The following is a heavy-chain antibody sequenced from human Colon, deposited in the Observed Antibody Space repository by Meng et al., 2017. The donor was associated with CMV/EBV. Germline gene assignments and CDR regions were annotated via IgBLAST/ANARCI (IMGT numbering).Heavy chain of an antibody. D-gene: IGHD3-10*01. CDR1: GGSISNYY. V-gene: IGHV4-59*01. J-gene: IGHJ5*02. Sequence: SETLSLTCSVSGGSISNYYWSWIRQPPGKGLEWIGYVYYSGSTNYNPSLKSRVTISVDTSKNQFSLKLSSVTTADTAVYYCARDSYHYGSSTYNWFDPWGQGILVTVSS. CDR3: ARDSYHYGSSTYNWFDP. CDR2: VYYSGST.